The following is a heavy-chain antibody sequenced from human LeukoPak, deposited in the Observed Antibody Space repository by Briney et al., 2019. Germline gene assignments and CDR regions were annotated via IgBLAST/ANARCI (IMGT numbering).Heavy chain of an antibody. CDR2: ISGSGGST. D-gene: IGHD6-19*01. J-gene: IGHJ4*02. Sequence: GGSLRLSCSASGFTFSSYSMGWVRQAPGKGLEWVSAISGSGGSTYYADSGKGRFTISRDNSKNTQYLQMNSLRAKDTAVYYCAKSNQWLALFDYWGQGTLVTVSS. CDR3: AKSNQWLALFDY. CDR1: GFTFSSYS. V-gene: IGHV3-23*01.